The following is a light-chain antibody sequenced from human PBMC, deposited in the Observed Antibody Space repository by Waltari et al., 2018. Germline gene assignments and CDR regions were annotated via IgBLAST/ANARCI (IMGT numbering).Light chain of an antibody. V-gene: IGLV2-14*01. Sequence: QSALTQPASVSGSPGQSITISCTGTSSDVGGYNYFSWYQQHPGKAPKLMIYEVSNRPSGVSNRFSGSKSGNTASLTISGLQPEDEADYYCSSYASTITVVFGGGTKLTVL. CDR1: SSDVGGYNY. CDR3: SSYASTITVV. CDR2: EVS. J-gene: IGLJ2*01.